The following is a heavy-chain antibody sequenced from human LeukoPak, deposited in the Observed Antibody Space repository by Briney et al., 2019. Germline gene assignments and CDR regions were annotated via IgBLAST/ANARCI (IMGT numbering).Heavy chain of an antibody. Sequence: GESLNISCNGSAYSFTSYWIGWVRHMPGKGLEWMGIIYPGDSDTRYSPSFQGQVTISADKSISTAYLQWSSLKASDTAMYYCARSYSSSGYELGAFDISGQRTMVTVSS. CDR2: IYPGDSDT. V-gene: IGHV5-51*01. D-gene: IGHD6-13*01. CDR1: AYSFTSYW. J-gene: IGHJ3*02. CDR3: ARSYSSSGYELGAFDI.